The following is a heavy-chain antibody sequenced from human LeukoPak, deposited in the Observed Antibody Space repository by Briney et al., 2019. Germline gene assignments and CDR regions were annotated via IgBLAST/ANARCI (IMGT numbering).Heavy chain of an antibody. D-gene: IGHD6-13*01. CDR2: IYYSGST. CDR1: GGSISSGGYY. V-gene: IGHV4-31*03. J-gene: IGHJ5*02. CDR3: ARSIVAAGTAWFDP. Sequence: SETLSLTCTVSGGSISSGGYYWSWIRQHPGKGLEWIGYIYYSGSTYYNPSLKSRVTISVDTSKNQFSLKLSSVTAADTAVYYCARSIVAAGTAWFDPWGQGTLVTVSS.